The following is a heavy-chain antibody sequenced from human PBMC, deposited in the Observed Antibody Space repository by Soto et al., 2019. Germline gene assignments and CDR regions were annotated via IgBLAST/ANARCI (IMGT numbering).Heavy chain of an antibody. V-gene: IGHV4-59*01. CDR3: ARGLAARATIFEY. CDR2: IYYSGNT. Sequence: SETLSLTCTVSTGSISNYYWSWIRQPPGKGLEWIGYIYYSGNTNYNPSLKSRVTISVDTSKNQFSLKLSSVTAADTAVYYCARGLAARATIFEYWGQGTLVTVSS. CDR1: TGSISNYY. D-gene: IGHD6-6*01. J-gene: IGHJ4*02.